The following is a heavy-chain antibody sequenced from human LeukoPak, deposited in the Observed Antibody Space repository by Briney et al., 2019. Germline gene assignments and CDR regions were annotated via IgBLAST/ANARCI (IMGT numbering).Heavy chain of an antibody. J-gene: IGHJ4*02. V-gene: IGHV1-18*01. CDR2: ISAYNGNT. CDR3: ASHGHQRTFDY. CDR1: GYTFTSYG. Sequence: WASVKVSCKASGYTFTSYGISWVRQAPGQGLEWMGWISAYNGNTNYAQKLQGRVTMTTDTSTGTAYMELRSLRSDDTAVYYCASHGHQRTFDYWGQGTLVTVSS.